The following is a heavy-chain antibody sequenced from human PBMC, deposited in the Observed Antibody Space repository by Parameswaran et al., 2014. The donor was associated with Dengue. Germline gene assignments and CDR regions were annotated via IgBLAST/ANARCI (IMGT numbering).Heavy chain of an antibody. J-gene: IGHJ4*02. V-gene: IGHV4-39*01. Sequence: RQMPGKGLEWIGSIYYSGSTYYNPSLKSRVTISVDTSKNQFSLKLSSVTAADTAVYYCARHGLIYSSGSYFDYWGQGTLVTVSS. D-gene: IGHD6-19*01. CDR2: IYYSGST. CDR3: ARHGLIYSSGSYFDY.